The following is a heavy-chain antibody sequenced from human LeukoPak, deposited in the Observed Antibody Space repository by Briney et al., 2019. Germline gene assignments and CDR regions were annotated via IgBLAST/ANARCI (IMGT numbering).Heavy chain of an antibody. CDR3: AREDIVVVPAASALGNWFAP. Sequence: KPSETLSLTCVVYGGSFSGYYWSWIRQPPGKGLEWIGEINHSGSTNYNPSLKSRVTISVDTSKNQFSLKLSSVTAADSAVYYCAREDIVVVPAASALGNWFAPWGQGTLVTVSS. CDR2: INHSGST. D-gene: IGHD2-2*01. V-gene: IGHV4-34*01. CDR1: GGSFSGYY. J-gene: IGHJ5*02.